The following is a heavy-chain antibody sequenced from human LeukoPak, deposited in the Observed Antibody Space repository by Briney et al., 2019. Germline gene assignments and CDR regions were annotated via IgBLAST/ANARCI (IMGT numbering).Heavy chain of an antibody. J-gene: IGHJ4*02. V-gene: IGHV4-4*02. CDR3: AREGGPYLPLDY. Sequence: GSLRLSCAASGFTFSSYAMSWVRQPPGEGLEWIGEVHLSGRTNYNPSRESRVTMSVDMSENHISLKLTSVTAADTAVYYCAREGGPYLPLDYSGQGTLVTVSS. CDR1: GFTFSSYAM. CDR2: VHLSGRT.